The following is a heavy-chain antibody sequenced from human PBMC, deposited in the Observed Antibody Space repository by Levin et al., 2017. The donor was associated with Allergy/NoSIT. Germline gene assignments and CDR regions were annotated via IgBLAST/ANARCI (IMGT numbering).Heavy chain of an antibody. CDR1: GFTFNSYT. CDR3: ARDLTAMGGY. V-gene: IGHV3-21*01. Sequence: GESLKISCAASGFTFNSYTMNWVRQAPGKGLEWVSSITTSSSYIYYADSVKGRFTISRDNAKNSLYLQMNSLRAEDTAVYYCARDLTAMGGYWGQGTLVTVSS. CDR2: ITTSSSYI. J-gene: IGHJ4*02. D-gene: IGHD2-2*01.